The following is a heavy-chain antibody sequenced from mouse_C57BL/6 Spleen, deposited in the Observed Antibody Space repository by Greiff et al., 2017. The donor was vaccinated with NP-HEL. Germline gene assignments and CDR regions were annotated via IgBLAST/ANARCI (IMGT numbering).Heavy chain of an antibody. J-gene: IGHJ4*01. CDR3: AREGYYYGSSPYAMDY. V-gene: IGHV1-82*01. CDR2: IYPGDGDT. CDR1: GYAFSSSW. Sequence: QVQLQQSGPELVKPGASVKISCKASGYAFSSSWMNWVKQRPGKGLEWIGRIYPGDGDTNYNGKFKGKATLTADKSSSTAYMQLSSLTSEDSAVYFCAREGYYYGSSPYAMDYWGQGTSVTVSS. D-gene: IGHD1-1*01.